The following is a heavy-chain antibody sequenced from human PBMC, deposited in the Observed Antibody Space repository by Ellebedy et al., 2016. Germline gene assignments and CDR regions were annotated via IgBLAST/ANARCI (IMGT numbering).Heavy chain of an antibody. CDR1: GGSFSGYY. CDR3: ARGDSSSWYPPHYYGMDV. CDR2: INHSGST. J-gene: IGHJ6*02. D-gene: IGHD6-13*01. V-gene: IGHV4-34*01. Sequence: SETLSLTCAVYGGSFSGYYWSWIRQPPGKGLEWIGEINHSGSTNYNPSLKSRVTISVDTSKNQFSLKLSSVTAADTAVYYCARGDSSSWYPPHYYGMDVWGQGTTVTVSS.